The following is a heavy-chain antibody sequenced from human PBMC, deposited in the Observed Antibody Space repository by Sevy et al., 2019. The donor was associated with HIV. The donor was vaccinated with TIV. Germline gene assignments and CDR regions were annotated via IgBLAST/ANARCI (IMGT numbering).Heavy chain of an antibody. D-gene: IGHD3-9*01. CDR2: IGSGFNI. CDR3: ATDQDWAFDN. J-gene: IGHJ4*02. CDR1: GSTFSGHH. V-gene: IGHV3-48*01. Sequence: GGSLRLSCELSGSTFSGHHLNWVRQAPGKGLEWVAYIGSGFNIYYTQSVRGRFTISRDNARNSLFLQMDSLRAEDTAVYYCATDQDWAFDNWGQGTLVTVSS.